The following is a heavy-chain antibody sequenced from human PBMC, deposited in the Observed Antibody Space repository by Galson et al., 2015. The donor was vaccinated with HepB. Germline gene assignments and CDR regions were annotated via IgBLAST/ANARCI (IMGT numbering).Heavy chain of an antibody. CDR1: GFTFSSYS. J-gene: IGHJ3*02. D-gene: IGHD6-13*01. Sequence: SLRLSCAASGFTFSSYSMNWVRQAPGKGLEWVSSISSSSSYIYYADSVKGRFTISRDNAKNSLYLQMNSLRAEDTAVYYCARVIAAAGTDAFDIWGQGTMVTVSS. CDR3: ARVIAAAGTDAFDI. CDR2: ISSSSSYI. V-gene: IGHV3-21*01.